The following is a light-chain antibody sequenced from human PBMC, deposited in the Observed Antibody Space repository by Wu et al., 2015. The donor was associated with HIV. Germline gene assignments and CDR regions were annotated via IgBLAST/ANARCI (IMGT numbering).Light chain of an antibody. CDR2: DSA. CDR3: QQRSSWPWT. CDR1: QSVNWY. Sequence: DILLTQSPATLSLSPDERATLSCRASQSVNWYLAWFQQKPGQVPRLLIYDSANRATGIPGRFSGSGSGTDFTLTINSLEPEDFAVYYCQQRSSWPWTFGQGTKVEIK. J-gene: IGKJ1*01. V-gene: IGKV3-11*01.